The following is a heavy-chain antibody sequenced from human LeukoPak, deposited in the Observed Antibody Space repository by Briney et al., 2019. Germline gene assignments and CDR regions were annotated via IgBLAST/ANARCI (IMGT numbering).Heavy chain of an antibody. CDR1: GGSFSGYY. J-gene: IGHJ4*02. D-gene: IGHD1-1*01. Sequence: SETLSFTCAVCGGSFSGYYWSWIRQPPWKGLEWIGEINHSGSTNYNPSLKSRVTISVDTSKNQFSLKLSSVTAADTAVYYCARGGLNSKGTHYFDYWGQGTLVTVSS. CDR2: INHSGST. CDR3: ARGGLNSKGTHYFDY. V-gene: IGHV4-34*01.